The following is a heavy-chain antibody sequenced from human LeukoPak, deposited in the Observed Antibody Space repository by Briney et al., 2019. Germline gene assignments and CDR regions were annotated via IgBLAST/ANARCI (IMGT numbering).Heavy chain of an antibody. J-gene: IGHJ4*02. CDR3: TRLQPYSSPDY. D-gene: IGHD3-22*01. CDR2: ISTDGTVA. CDR1: GFIFSNYY. Sequence: GGSLRLSCAASGFIFSNYYMHWVRQPPGKGLVWVSHISTDGTVAAYADSVKGRFTISRDNAKNTLYLQMNTLRAEDTAVYYCTRLQPYSSPDYWGQGTLVTVSS. V-gene: IGHV3-74*01.